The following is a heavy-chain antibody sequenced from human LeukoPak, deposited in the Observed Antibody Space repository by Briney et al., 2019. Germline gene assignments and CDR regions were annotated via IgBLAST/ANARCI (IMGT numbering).Heavy chain of an antibody. D-gene: IGHD3-3*01. CDR2: INWNGGST. CDR1: GFTFDDYG. CDR3: ARANRGFLEWSPYYYMDV. Sequence: GGCLRLSCAASGFTFDDYGMSWVRQAPGKGLEWVSGINWNGGSTGYADSVKGRFTISRDNAKNSLYLQMNSLRAEDTALYHCARANRGFLEWSPYYYMDVWGKGTTVTVSS. V-gene: IGHV3-20*01. J-gene: IGHJ6*03.